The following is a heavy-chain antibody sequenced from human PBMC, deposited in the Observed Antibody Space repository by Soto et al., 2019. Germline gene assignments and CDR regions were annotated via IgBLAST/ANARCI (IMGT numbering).Heavy chain of an antibody. D-gene: IGHD3-10*01. CDR1: GGTFSSHG. CDR2: IIPIFGTA. Sequence: SVKVSCKASGGTFSSHGISWVRQAPGAGLEWMGGIIPIFGTANDGQKFQGRVAITADKSTSTAYMVLSSLSTEATAVSYCSMVPRITMVRGVEPGDRCWGQGSLVTVSS. V-gene: IGHV1-69*06. CDR3: SMVPRITMVRGVEPGDRC. J-gene: IGHJ4*02.